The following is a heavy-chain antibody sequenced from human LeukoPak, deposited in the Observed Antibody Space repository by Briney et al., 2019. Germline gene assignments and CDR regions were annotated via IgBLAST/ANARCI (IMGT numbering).Heavy chain of an antibody. CDR3: ARAYDSSGYDAFDI. CDR2: IYYSGST. J-gene: IGHJ3*02. V-gene: IGHV4-59*01. Sequence: SETLSLTCTVSGGSTSSYYWSWIRQPPGKGLEWIGYIYYSGSTNYNPSLKSRVTISVDTSKNQFSLKLSSVTAADTAVYYCARAYDSSGYDAFDIWGQGTMVTVSS. CDR1: GGSTSSYY. D-gene: IGHD3-22*01.